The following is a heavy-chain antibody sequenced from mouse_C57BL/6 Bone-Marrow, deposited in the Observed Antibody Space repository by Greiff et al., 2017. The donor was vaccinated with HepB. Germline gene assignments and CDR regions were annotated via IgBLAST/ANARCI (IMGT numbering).Heavy chain of an antibody. CDR2: IDPSDSYT. V-gene: IGHV1-69*01. J-gene: IGHJ2*01. D-gene: IGHD1-1*01. CDR3: ARKFITTLVPYFDY. CDR1: GYTFTSYW. Sequence: QVQLQQPGAELVMPGASVKLSCKASGYTFTSYWMHWVKQRPGQGLEWIGEIDPSDSYTNYNQKFKGKSTLTVDKSSSTAYMQLSSLTSEDSAVYYCARKFITTLVPYFDYWGQGTTLTVSS.